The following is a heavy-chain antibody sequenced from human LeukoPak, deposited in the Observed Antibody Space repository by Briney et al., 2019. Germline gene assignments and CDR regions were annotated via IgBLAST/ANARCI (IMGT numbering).Heavy chain of an antibody. CDR3: AGYYDSSGYGLTGAFDI. CDR1: GFTFSSYS. Sequence: GGSLRLSCAASGFTFSSYSMNWVRQAPGKGLEWVSSFSSSSSYIYYADSVKGRFTISRDNAKNSLYLQMNSLRAEDTAVYYCAGYYDSSGYGLTGAFDIWGQGTMVTVSS. D-gene: IGHD3-22*01. CDR2: FSSSSSYI. V-gene: IGHV3-21*01. J-gene: IGHJ3*02.